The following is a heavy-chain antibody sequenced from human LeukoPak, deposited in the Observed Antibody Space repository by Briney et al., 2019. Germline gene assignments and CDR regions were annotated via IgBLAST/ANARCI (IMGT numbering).Heavy chain of an antibody. CDR1: GFTFSNYG. J-gene: IGHJ6*03. D-gene: IGHD6-19*01. CDR2: ISSSSTYI. Sequence: PGGSLRLSCAASGFTFSNYGMNWVRQAPGKGLEWVSSISSSSTYIYYADSVKGRFTISRDNANNSLYLQMNSLRAEDTAVYYCAKSSGWNYYYYYMDVWGKGTTVIASS. CDR3: AKSSGWNYYYYYMDV. V-gene: IGHV3-21*01.